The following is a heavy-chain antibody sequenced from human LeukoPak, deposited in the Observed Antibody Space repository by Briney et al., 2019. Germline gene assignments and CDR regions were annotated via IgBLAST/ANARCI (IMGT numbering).Heavy chain of an antibody. CDR3: AREGNWNDRGFDH. J-gene: IGHJ4*02. V-gene: IGHV3-48*03. Sequence: PGGSLRLSCVASGFSFSSYEMNWVRQAPGKGLEWVSYISTSGSTIYYADSVKGRFTIYRDNARNSLYLQMNSLRAEDTAVYYCAREGNWNDRGFDHWGQGTLVTVSS. D-gene: IGHD1-20*01. CDR1: GFSFSSYE. CDR2: ISTSGSTI.